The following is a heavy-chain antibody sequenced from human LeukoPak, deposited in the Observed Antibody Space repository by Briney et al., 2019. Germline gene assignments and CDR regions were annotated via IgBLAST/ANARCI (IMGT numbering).Heavy chain of an antibody. D-gene: IGHD5-24*01. J-gene: IGHJ4*02. CDR1: GFTFTCSA. CDR3: AAGGVGWLQFAFFHGPFDY. Sequence: SVKVSCKASGFTFTCSAVQWVRQARGQRLEWIGWIVVGSGNTNYAQKFQERVTITRDMSTSTAYMELSSLRSEDTAVYYCAAGGVGWLQFAFFHGPFDYWGQGTLVTVSS. V-gene: IGHV1-58*01. CDR2: IVVGSGNT.